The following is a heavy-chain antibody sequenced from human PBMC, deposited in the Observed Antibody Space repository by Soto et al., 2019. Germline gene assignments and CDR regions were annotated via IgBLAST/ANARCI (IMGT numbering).Heavy chain of an antibody. J-gene: IGHJ3*02. Sequence: PGGSLRLSCAASGFTFSSYAMSWVRQAPGKGLEWVSAISGSGGSTYYADSVKGRFTISRDNSKNTLYLQMNSLRAEDTAVYYCAKDKSGSTSPLWFGELSFPWNAFDIWGQGTMVTVSS. CDR1: GFTFSSYA. V-gene: IGHV3-23*01. CDR2: ISGSGGST. CDR3: AKDKSGSTSPLWFGELSFPWNAFDI. D-gene: IGHD3-10*01.